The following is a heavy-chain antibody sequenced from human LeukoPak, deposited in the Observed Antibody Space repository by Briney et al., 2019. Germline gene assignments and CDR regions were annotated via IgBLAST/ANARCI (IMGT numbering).Heavy chain of an antibody. J-gene: IGHJ4*02. D-gene: IGHD1-14*01. CDR2: MDQGGGFI. CDR1: GLTFRNYA. V-gene: IGHV3-23*01. CDR3: AKDYRGSGEVGETGPLDY. Sequence: GGPLRLSCIASGLTFRNYAMSWVRQASAKGREWVAGMDQGGGFIQYADSVKGRFTISRDNSKNTLHLQMSSLRAEDTAVYYCAKDYRGSGEVGETGPLDYWGQGTLVTVSS.